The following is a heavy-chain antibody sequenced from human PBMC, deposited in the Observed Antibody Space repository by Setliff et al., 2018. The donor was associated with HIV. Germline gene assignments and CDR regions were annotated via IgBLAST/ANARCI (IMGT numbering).Heavy chain of an antibody. CDR3: ARDLKSGSYTPGAFDI. D-gene: IGHD3-10*01. CDR2: INHSGST. J-gene: IGHJ3*02. Sequence: SETLSLTCAVSGGSISSSNWWSWVRQPPGKGLEWIGGINHSGSTNYNTSLKSRVTISVHKSKNQFSLNLSSVPAADTAVYYCARDLKSGSYTPGAFDIWGQGTMVTVSS. CDR1: GGSISSSNW. V-gene: IGHV4-4*02.